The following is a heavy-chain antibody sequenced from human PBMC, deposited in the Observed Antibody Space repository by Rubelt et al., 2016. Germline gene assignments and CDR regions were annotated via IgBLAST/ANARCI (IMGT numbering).Heavy chain of an antibody. Sequence: RISCHGSGYSFTSYWINWVRQMPGNSLEWMGRIDPSVSYSNYSPSFHGHVTISADKSTSTAYLQWSSLQASDTAMYYCHSFWSGYFHWGQGTLVTVSS. CDR1: GYSFTSYW. V-gene: IGHV5-10-1*01. CDR2: IDPSVSYS. D-gene: IGHD3-3*01. CDR3: HSFWSGYFH. J-gene: IGHJ4*02.